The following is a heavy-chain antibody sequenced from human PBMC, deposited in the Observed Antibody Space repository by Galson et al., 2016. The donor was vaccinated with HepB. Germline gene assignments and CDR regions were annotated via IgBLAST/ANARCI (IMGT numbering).Heavy chain of an antibody. D-gene: IGHD2-21*01. CDR3: ARSVWRWRGMDV. CDR2: ISYDGSNK. V-gene: IGHV3-30*04. CDR1: GFTFSYYA. J-gene: IGHJ6*02. Sequence: SLRLSCAASGFTFSYYAIHWVRQAPGKGLERVAVISYDGSNKYYADSVKGRFTISRDNSKNMLYLQMNGLRAEDTAVYYCARSVWRWRGMDVWGQGTTVTVSS.